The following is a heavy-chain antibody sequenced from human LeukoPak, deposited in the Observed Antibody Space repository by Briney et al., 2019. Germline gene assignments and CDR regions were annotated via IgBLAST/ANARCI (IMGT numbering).Heavy chain of an antibody. CDR1: GDSVSSNSAA. CDR3: ARVGFYDSSGYLHYYFDY. V-gene: IGHV6-1*01. CDR2: TYYRSKWYN. Sequence: SQTLSLTCAISGDSVSSNSAAWNWIRQSPSRGLEWLGRTYYRSKWYNDYAVSVKSRITINPDKSKNQISLHLKFVPPEDKAVYYCARVGFYDSSGYLHYYFDYWGQGTLVTVSS. D-gene: IGHD3-22*01. J-gene: IGHJ4*02.